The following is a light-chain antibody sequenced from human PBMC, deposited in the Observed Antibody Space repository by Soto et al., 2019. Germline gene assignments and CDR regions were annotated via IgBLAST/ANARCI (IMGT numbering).Light chain of an antibody. CDR1: QSVSSN. J-gene: IGKJ2*01. Sequence: EIVMTQSPATLSVSPGERATLSCRASQSVSSNLAWYQQKPGQAPRLLIYGASSRATGIPDRFSGSGSGTDFTLTISRLEPEDFAVYYCQQHGSSPTYTFGQGTKLEIK. V-gene: IGKV3-20*01. CDR3: QQHGSSPTYT. CDR2: GAS.